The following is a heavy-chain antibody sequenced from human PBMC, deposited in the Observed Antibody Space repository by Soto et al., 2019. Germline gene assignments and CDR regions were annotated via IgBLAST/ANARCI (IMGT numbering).Heavy chain of an antibody. Sequence: GGSLRLSCAASGFTFSSYSFHWGRQAPGKGLEWVAVISYDGNKKYYEDSVKGRFSISRDTSKNTLYLQTSSLRAEDTAVYYCARSVAVAALDSWGQGTLVTVSS. CDR1: GFTFSSYS. CDR3: ARSVAVAALDS. CDR2: ISYDGNKK. D-gene: IGHD6-19*01. J-gene: IGHJ4*02. V-gene: IGHV3-30*04.